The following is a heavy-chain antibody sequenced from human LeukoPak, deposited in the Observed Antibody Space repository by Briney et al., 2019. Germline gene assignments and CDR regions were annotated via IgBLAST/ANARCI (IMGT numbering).Heavy chain of an antibody. Sequence: ASVKVSCKASGYTFTSYDINWVRQAPGQGLEWMGWMNPNSGNTGYAQKFQGRVTMTRNTSISTAYMELSSLRSEDTAVYYCARGGMVLRYFDWWFDYWGQGTLATVSS. V-gene: IGHV1-8*01. CDR1: GYTFTSYD. CDR3: ARGGMVLRYFDWWFDY. CDR2: MNPNSGNT. D-gene: IGHD3-9*01. J-gene: IGHJ4*02.